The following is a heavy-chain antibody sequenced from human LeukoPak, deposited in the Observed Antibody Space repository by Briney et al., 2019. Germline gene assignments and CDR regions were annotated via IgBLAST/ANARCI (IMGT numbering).Heavy chain of an antibody. CDR1: GGSINTPNYY. V-gene: IGHV4-61*01. Sequence: SETLSLTCTVSGGSINTPNYYWGWIRQPPGKGLEWIGYIYFSGSTNYNPSLKNRVTFSVDTSKNQFSLNLSSVTAADTAVYYCARGYTSGWSPALDIWGQGTMVTVSS. CDR3: ARGYTSGWSPALDI. D-gene: IGHD6-19*01. CDR2: IYFSGST. J-gene: IGHJ3*02.